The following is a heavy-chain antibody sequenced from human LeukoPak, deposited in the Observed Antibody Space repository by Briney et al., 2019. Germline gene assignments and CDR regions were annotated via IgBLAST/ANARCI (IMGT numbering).Heavy chain of an antibody. V-gene: IGHV4-59*11. J-gene: IGHJ5*02. CDR2: SYYSGST. Sequence: SETLSLTCTVSGGSISSHFWTWIRQPPGKGLEWIGYSYYSGSTNYNPSLKSRVTISVDTSKNQFSLKLSSVTAADTAVYYCASSAYGGGWLDPWGQGTLVTASS. CDR3: ASSAYGGGWLDP. D-gene: IGHD4-23*01. CDR1: GGSISSHF.